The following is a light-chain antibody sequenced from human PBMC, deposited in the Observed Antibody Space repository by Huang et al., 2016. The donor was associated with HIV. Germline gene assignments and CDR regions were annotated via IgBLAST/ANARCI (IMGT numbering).Light chain of an antibody. J-gene: IGKJ2*01. CDR2: DAS. CDR1: QSVSSY. CDR3: QAVYT. V-gene: IGKV3-11*01. Sequence: EIVLTQSPATLSLSPGERATLSCRASQSVSSYLAWYKQKPGQAPRLLIYDASNRATGIPARFSGSGSGTDFTLTISSLEPEDFAVYHCQAVYTFGQGTKLEIK.